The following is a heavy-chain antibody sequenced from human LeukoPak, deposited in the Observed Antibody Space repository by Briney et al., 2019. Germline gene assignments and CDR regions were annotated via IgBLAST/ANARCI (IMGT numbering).Heavy chain of an antibody. V-gene: IGHV3-7*01. CDR1: GFAFGSYY. CDR3: VRGHYADY. Sequence: PGGSLRLSCAASGFAFGSYYMNWVRQAPGKGLEWVANIKPDGSEENYVDSVRGRFTISRDNAKNSVYLQTNSLRADDTALYYCVRGHYADYTSQGTLVTVSS. CDR2: IKPDGSEE. J-gene: IGHJ4*02.